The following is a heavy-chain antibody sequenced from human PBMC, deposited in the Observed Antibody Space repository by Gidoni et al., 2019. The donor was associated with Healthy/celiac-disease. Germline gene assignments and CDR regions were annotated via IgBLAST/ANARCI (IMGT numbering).Heavy chain of an antibody. Sequence: EVQLVASGGGLVQPGGSLRLSCAASGFTFDDYAMHWVRQAPGKGLEWVSGISWNSGSIGYADSVKGRFTISRDNAKNSLYLQMNRLRAEDTALYYCAKDPNDILSGSTFDYWGQGTLVTVSS. D-gene: IGHD3-9*01. V-gene: IGHV3-9*01. CDR1: GFTFDDYA. J-gene: IGHJ4*02. CDR3: AKDPNDILSGSTFDY. CDR2: ISWNSGSI.